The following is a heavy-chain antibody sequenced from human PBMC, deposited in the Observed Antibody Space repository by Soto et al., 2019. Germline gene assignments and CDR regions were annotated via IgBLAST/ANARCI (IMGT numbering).Heavy chain of an antibody. J-gene: IGHJ6*02. V-gene: IGHV1-69*13. CDR2: IIPIFCTA. CDR1: GGTFSSYA. CDR3: ARGEEWLRLGASVYYYGMDV. Sequence: SVKVSCKASGGTFSSYAISWVRQAPGQGLEWMGGIIPIFCTANYAQKFQGRVTITADESTSTAYMELSSLRSEDTAVYYCARGEEWLRLGASVYYYGMDVWGQGTTVTVSS. D-gene: IGHD5-12*01.